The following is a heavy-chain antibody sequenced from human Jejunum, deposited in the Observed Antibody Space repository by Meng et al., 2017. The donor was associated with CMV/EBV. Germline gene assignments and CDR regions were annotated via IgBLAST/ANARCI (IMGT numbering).Heavy chain of an antibody. D-gene: IGHD3-3*01. CDR3: AREPWGYYYGPF. Sequence: CAASGFSVSGNYMSWVRQAPGKGLEWVANIYGGGSTFHADSVKGRFTISRDDSKNTVYLQMNNLRAEDTAVYYCAREPWGYYYGPFWGQGTLVTVSS. J-gene: IGHJ4*02. CDR1: GFSVSGNY. CDR2: IYGGGST. V-gene: IGHV3-53*01.